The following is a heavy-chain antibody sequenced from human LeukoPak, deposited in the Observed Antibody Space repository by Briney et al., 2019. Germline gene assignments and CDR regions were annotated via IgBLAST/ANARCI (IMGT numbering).Heavy chain of an antibody. CDR3: ARPARDLYAFDI. CDR1: GFTFSSYW. J-gene: IGHJ3*02. Sequence: GGSLRLSCAASGFTFSSYWMNWARQAPGKGLEWVASINHNGNVNYYVDSVKGRFTISRDNAKNSLYLQMNSLRDEDTAVYYCARPARDLYAFDIWGQGTMVTVSS. V-gene: IGHV3-7*01. CDR2: INHNGNVN.